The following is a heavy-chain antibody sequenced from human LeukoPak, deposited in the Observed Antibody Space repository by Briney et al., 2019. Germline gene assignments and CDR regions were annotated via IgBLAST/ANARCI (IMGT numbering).Heavy chain of an antibody. J-gene: IGHJ6*02. CDR1: GFTFDDYA. Sequence: GGSLRLSCAASGFTFDDYAMNWVRQAPGKGLEWVSGITWNSGSTGYADSVKGRFTISRDNAKNSLYLQMNSLRAEDTALYYCAKDTRYSYGYGMDVWGQGTTVTVSS. V-gene: IGHV3-9*01. CDR2: ITWNSGST. D-gene: IGHD5-18*01. CDR3: AKDTRYSYGYGMDV.